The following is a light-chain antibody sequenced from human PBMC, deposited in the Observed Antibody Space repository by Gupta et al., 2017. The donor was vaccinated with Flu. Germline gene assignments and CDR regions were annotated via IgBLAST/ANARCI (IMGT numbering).Light chain of an antibody. Sequence: QSVLTQPPSASGTPGQRVTISCSGSSSNIGSNYVYWYQQLPGTAPKLLIYRNNPRPSGVPDRFSGSKSGTSASLAISGLRSEDEADYYCAAWDDSLSGRYVFGTGTKVTVL. J-gene: IGLJ1*01. V-gene: IGLV1-47*01. CDR1: SSNIGSNY. CDR2: RNN. CDR3: AAWDDSLSGRYV.